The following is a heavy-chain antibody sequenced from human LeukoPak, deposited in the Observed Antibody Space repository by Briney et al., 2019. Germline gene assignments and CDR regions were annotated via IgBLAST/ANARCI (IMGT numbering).Heavy chain of an antibody. CDR2: VDSDGSGT. CDR1: GFTFSRYW. V-gene: IGHV3-74*01. J-gene: IGHJ4*02. Sequence: PRGSLRHSFATSGFTFSRYWMNWVRQAPGKGLVWVSRVDSDGSGTTFADSVKGRFTISRDNAKKTVYLQMNSLRAEDTAVYYCATGLRQYFDYWGQGTLLTVSS. CDR3: ATGLRQYFDY.